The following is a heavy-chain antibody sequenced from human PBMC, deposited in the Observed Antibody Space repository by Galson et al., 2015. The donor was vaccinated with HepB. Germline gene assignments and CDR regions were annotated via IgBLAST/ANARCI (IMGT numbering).Heavy chain of an antibody. CDR2: INADGSDA. Sequence: SLRLSCAASGFTFDHYWIHWVRQAPGKGLMWVSRINADGSDAGYADSAEGRLTISRDNAKSVLYLQMDSLTVADTAVYYCARDSGSPPFDYWGQGTLVTVSS. D-gene: IGHD1-26*01. J-gene: IGHJ4*02. CDR1: GFTFDHYW. V-gene: IGHV3-74*01. CDR3: ARDSGSPPFDY.